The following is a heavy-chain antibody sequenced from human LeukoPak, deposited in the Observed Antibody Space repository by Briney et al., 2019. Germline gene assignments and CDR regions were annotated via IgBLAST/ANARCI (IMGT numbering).Heavy chain of an antibody. Sequence: GESLRLSCAASGFTFSNYAMSWVRQTPRKGLDWVSVISSSGDTTHYADSVKGRFTISRDNAKTSLYLQMNSLRDEDTAVYYCARDHNWSFDYWGQGTLVTVSS. D-gene: IGHD1-20*01. J-gene: IGHJ4*02. CDR1: GFTFSNYA. CDR3: ARDHNWSFDY. CDR2: ISSSGDTT. V-gene: IGHV3-23*01.